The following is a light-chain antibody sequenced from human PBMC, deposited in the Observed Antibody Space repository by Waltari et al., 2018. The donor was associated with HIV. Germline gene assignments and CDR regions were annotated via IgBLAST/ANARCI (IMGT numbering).Light chain of an antibody. J-gene: IGLJ3*02. CDR3: SSYSTSGFLL. Sequence: QSALTQPASLSGSPGQSVTLTCPGLTSDIASNIHLPWYQHHPGKVPKLVIFGVTNRASEISDRFSGSRSGDTASLIISGLQSEDEAHYYCSSYSTSGFLLFGGGTKLTVL. CDR1: TSDIASNIH. CDR2: GVT. V-gene: IGLV2-14*01.